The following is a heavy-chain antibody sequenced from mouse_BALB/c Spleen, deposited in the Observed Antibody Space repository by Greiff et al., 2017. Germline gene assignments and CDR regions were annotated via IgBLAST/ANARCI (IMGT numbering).Heavy chain of an antibody. CDR3: ARGRYYGSRYYFDY. CDR1: GFTFSSYA. Sequence: EVQLVESGGGLVKPGGSLKLSCAASGFTFSSYAMSWVRQTPEKRLEWVASISSGGSTYYPDSVKGRFTISRDNARNILYLQMSSLRSEDTAMYYCARGRYYGSRYYFDYWGQGTTLTVSS. J-gene: IGHJ2*01. CDR2: ISSGGST. D-gene: IGHD1-1*01. V-gene: IGHV5-6-5*01.